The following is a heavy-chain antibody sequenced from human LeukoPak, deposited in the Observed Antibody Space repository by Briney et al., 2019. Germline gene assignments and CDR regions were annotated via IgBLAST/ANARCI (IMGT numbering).Heavy chain of an antibody. D-gene: IGHD6-13*01. CDR2: IYTSGST. Sequence: SETLSLTCTVSGASISSGSHYRSWIRQPAGRGLEWIGRIYTSGSTNYNPSLKSRVTISVDTSKNQFSLKLSSVTAADTAVYYCASRVRIGQHVVRNPYGMDVWGQGTTVTVPS. CDR3: ASRVRIGQHVVRNPYGMDV. V-gene: IGHV4-61*02. J-gene: IGHJ6*02. CDR1: GASISSGSHY.